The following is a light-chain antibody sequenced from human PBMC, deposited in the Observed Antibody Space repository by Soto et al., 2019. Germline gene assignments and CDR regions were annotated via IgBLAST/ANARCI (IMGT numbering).Light chain of an antibody. V-gene: IGLV1-40*01. CDR1: SSNIGSNT. CDR3: QSYDTSLSGSV. J-gene: IGLJ3*02. CDR2: GNN. Sequence: QSVLTQSPSASGTPGQRVSISCSGASSNIGSNTVNWYQQVPGTAPKLLIHGNNNRPSAVPDRFSGSKSGTSASLAITGLQTEDEADYYCQSYDTSLSGSVFGGGTKLTVL.